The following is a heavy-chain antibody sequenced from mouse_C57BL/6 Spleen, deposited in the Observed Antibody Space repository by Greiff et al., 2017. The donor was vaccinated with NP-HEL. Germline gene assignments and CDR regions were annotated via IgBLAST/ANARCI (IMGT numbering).Heavy chain of an antibody. J-gene: IGHJ1*03. CDR2: IDPSDSYT. V-gene: IGHV1-69*01. CDR1: GYTFTSYW. CDR3: ARLDYYGSSYVGWYFDV. D-gene: IGHD1-1*01. Sequence: QVQLQQPGAELVMPGASVKLSCKASGYTFTSYWMHWVKQRPGQGLEWIGEIDPSDSYTNYNQKFKGKSTLTVDKSSSTAYMQLSSLTSEDSAVYYCARLDYYGSSYVGWYFDVWGTGTTVTVSS.